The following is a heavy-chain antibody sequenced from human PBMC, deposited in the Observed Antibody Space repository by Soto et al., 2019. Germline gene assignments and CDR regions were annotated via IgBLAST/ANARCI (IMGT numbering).Heavy chain of an antibody. CDR2: IWYDGSNK. D-gene: IGHD5-12*01. Sequence: PGGSLRLSCAASGFTFSSYGMHWVRQAPGKGLEWVAVIWYDGSNKYYADSVKGRFTISRDNSKNTLYLQMNSLRAEDTAVYYCARGGIEYSGYDWFDYWGQGTLVTVSS. V-gene: IGHV3-33*01. CDR1: GFTFSSYG. J-gene: IGHJ4*02. CDR3: ARGGIEYSGYDWFDY.